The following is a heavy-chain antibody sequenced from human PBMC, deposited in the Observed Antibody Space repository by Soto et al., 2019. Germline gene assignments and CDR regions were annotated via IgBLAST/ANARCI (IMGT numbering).Heavy chain of an antibody. J-gene: IGHJ4*02. CDR3: VTAGLGGVTKDFDY. CDR1: GFTFSDHY. D-gene: IGHD3-16*01. Sequence: EVQLVESGGGLVQPGGSLRVSCAASGFTFSDHYIDWVRQAPGKGLEWVGRSRNKANSYTTEYAASVKGRFTISRDDSXHSLVLQMNSLKTEDTAVYYCVTAGLGGVTKDFDYWGQGPLVPVSS. V-gene: IGHV3-72*01. CDR2: SRNKANSYTT.